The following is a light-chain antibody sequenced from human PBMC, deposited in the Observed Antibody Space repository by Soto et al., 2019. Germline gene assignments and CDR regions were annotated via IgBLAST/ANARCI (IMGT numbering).Light chain of an antibody. Sequence: DIKMTQSPSTLSASVGDRVTLTCRASQTISTWLAWYQQKPGKAPKLLIYGASSLQTGVPSRFSGSGSGTEFTLTISSLQPNDFATYYCQQYNSYSYTFGQGTKLEIK. CDR2: GAS. J-gene: IGKJ2*01. V-gene: IGKV1-5*01. CDR1: QTISTW. CDR3: QQYNSYSYT.